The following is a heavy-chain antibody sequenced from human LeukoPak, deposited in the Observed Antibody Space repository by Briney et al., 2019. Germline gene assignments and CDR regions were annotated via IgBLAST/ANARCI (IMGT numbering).Heavy chain of an antibody. Sequence: GGSLRLSCAASGFAFSHYAMTWVRQAPGKGLEWVSSISNCGNFIYYADSVKGRFTISRDNAENSLFLQMNSLRAEDTAVYYCARGVNAGSYSVDYWGQGTLVTVYS. CDR3: ARGVNAGSYSVDY. CDR2: ISNCGNFI. V-gene: IGHV3-21*01. J-gene: IGHJ4*02. CDR1: GFAFSHYA. D-gene: IGHD1-26*01.